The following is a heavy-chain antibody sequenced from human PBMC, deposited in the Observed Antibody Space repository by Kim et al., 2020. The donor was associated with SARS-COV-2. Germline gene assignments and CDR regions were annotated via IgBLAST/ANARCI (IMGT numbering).Heavy chain of an antibody. CDR2: IYNRGST. D-gene: IGHD3-3*01. Sequence: SETLSLTCAVSGGSISTYYWSWIRQTPGKGLEWIGYIYNRGSTNYNPSLKRRVAISVDTSNNQISLKLTYVTAADTAVYYCARHFRPWGGLEFWGPGNLV. CDR1: GGSISTYY. J-gene: IGHJ4*02. CDR3: ARHFRPWGGLEF. V-gene: IGHV4-59*08.